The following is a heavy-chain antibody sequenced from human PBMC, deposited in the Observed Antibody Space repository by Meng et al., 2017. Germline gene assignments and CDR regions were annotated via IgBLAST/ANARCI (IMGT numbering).Heavy chain of an antibody. D-gene: IGHD5/OR15-5a*01. V-gene: IGHV3-74*01. CDR1: GFTFSSYW. CDR2: INSDGGST. Sequence: GGSLRLSCAASGFTFSSYWMHWVRQAPGKGLVWVSRINSDGGSTSYADSVKGRFTISRDNAKNTLYLQMNSLRAEDTAVYYCARVEVYGWAQGRKYYYYGMDVWGQGTTVTVSS. CDR3: ARVEVYGWAQGRKYYYYGMDV. J-gene: IGHJ6*02.